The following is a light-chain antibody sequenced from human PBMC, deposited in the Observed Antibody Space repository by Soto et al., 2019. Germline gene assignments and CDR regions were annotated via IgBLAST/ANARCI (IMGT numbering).Light chain of an antibody. Sequence: QSVLTQPPSASGTPGQRVTISCSGSSSNIGSNMVNWYQQLPGTAPKLLIYSHNQRPSGVPDRSSGSKSGTSASLAISGLQSEDEADYYCAAWDDSLNGVVFGGGTKLTVL. V-gene: IGLV1-44*01. J-gene: IGLJ2*01. CDR1: SSNIGSNM. CDR3: AAWDDSLNGVV. CDR2: SHN.